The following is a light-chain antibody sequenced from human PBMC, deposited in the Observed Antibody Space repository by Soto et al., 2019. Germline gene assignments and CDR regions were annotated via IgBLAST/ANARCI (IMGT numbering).Light chain of an antibody. CDR2: GAS. Sequence: EIVLTQSPGTLSLSPGERATLSCRASQSVSSSYLAWYQQKPGQAPRLLIYGASSRATVIPDRFSGSGSGTDFTLIISRLEPEDFAVYYCQQYDSSPLTFGGGTKVEIK. V-gene: IGKV3-20*01. CDR3: QQYDSSPLT. CDR1: QSVSSSY. J-gene: IGKJ4*01.